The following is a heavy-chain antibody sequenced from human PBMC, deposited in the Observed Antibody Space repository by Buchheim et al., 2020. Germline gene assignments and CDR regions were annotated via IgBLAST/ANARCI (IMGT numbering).Heavy chain of an antibody. Sequence: QVQLQESGPGLVKSSETLSLSCSVSGGFKSGDYWNWIRQAPGKGLEWIGYIYHTGDINYNPSLKSRVTLSIDTSKNHFSLRLSSVTAADTAVYYCARDRCAGGSCFYSFYSGMDVWGQGTT. CDR3: ARDRCAGGSCFYSFYSGMDV. CDR1: GGFKSGDY. J-gene: IGHJ6*02. D-gene: IGHD2-15*01. V-gene: IGHV4-59*01. CDR2: IYHTGDI.